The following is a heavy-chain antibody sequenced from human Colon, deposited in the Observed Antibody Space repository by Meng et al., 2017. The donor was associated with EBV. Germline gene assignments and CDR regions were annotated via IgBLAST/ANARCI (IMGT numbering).Heavy chain of an antibody. J-gene: IGHJ4*02. V-gene: IGHV4-31*11. CDR3: ARGPIRWLQFSFDY. Sequence: QLQAARPGLVQPSPSLSLTFAFTGRAISSGGYYKTWIRKRPGKCLDCVGYVYYRGSTYYHPSLKIRVTISIDTSKNQFSRQLCSVTAADTAVYYCARGPIRWLQFSFDYWGQGTLVTVSS. CDR1: GRAISSGGYY. D-gene: IGHD5-24*01. CDR2: VYYRGST.